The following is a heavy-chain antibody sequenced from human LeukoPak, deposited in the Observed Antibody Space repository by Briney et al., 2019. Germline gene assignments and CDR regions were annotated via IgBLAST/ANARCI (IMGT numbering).Heavy chain of an antibody. D-gene: IGHD3-10*01. CDR2: IYSGGST. CDR1: GFTVSSNY. CDR3: AREGGTYYYGSGSSYYFDY. V-gene: IGHV3-66*01. Sequence: PGGSLRLSCAASGFTVSSNYMSWVRQAPGKGLEWVSVIYSGGSTYYADSVKGRFTISRDNSKNTLYLQMNSLRAEDTAVYYCAREGGTYYYGSGSSYYFDYWGQGTLVTVSS. J-gene: IGHJ4*02.